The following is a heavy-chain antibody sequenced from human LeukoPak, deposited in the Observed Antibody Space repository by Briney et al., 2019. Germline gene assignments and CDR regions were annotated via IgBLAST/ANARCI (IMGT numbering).Heavy chain of an antibody. CDR3: TRDVRLGIFGVVIEPGYY. CDR1: GFTFGDYA. CDR2: IRSKAYGGTT. Sequence: GGSLRLSCTASGFTFGDYAMSWFCQAPGKGLEWVGFIRSKAYGGTTEYAASVKGRFTISRDDSKSIAYLQMNSLKTEDTAVYYCTRDVRLGIFGVVIEPGYYWGQGTLVTVSS. J-gene: IGHJ4*02. V-gene: IGHV3-49*03. D-gene: IGHD3-3*01.